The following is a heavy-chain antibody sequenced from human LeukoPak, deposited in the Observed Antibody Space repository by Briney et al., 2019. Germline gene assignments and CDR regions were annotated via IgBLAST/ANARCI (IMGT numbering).Heavy chain of an antibody. D-gene: IGHD2-2*01. V-gene: IGHV1-2*02. Sequence: ASVKVSCKASGYTFTGYYMHWVRQAPGQGFEWMGWINPNSGGTNYAQKFQGRVTMTRDTSISTAYMDLSRLRSDDTAVYYCAKVVHGTVAFDIWGQGTLVTVSS. CDR1: GYTFTGYY. J-gene: IGHJ3*02. CDR3: AKVVHGTVAFDI. CDR2: INPNSGGT.